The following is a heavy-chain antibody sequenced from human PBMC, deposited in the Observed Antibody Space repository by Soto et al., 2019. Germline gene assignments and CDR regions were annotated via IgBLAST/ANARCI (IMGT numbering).Heavy chain of an antibody. V-gene: IGHV4-59*01. Sequence: QVQLQESGPGLVKPSETLSLTCTVSGGSISSYYWSWIRQPPGKGLEWIGYIYYSGSTNYNPSLKSRVTRSVDTSKNQFSLKLSSVTAADTAVYYCARDREQLYGMDVWGQGTTVTVSS. CDR3: ARDREQLYGMDV. J-gene: IGHJ6*02. CDR2: IYYSGST. D-gene: IGHD6-13*01. CDR1: GGSISSYY.